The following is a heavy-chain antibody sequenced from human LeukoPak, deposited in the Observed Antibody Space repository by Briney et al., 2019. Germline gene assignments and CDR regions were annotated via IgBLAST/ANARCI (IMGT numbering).Heavy chain of an antibody. J-gene: IGHJ4*02. Sequence: GGSLRLSCAASGFTFSIYAMSWVRQAPGKGLEWVSAISASGAGTYYADSVKGRLTISRDNTKNSLYLQMNSLRAEDTAVFYCARDQYDTWSRRGNFDSWGQGTLVIVSS. CDR2: ISASGAGT. D-gene: IGHD3/OR15-3a*01. V-gene: IGHV3-23*01. CDR1: GFTFSIYA. CDR3: ARDQYDTWSRRGNFDS.